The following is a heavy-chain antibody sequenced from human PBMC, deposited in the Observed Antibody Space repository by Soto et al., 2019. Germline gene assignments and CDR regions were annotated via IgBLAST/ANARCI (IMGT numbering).Heavy chain of an antibody. CDR2: FYYSGST. CDR3: ARLGGYCSSTSCYGYYGMDV. V-gene: IGHV4-39*01. D-gene: IGHD2-2*01. J-gene: IGHJ6*02. Sequence: PSDTLSLTYSCSGGPFISGPYSWRWSRHPPGEGLEWIGTFYYSGSTHYNPSLASRVTISVDTSKNQFSLKVTSVTAADTAMYYCARLGGYCSSTSCYGYYGMDVWGQGTTVS. CDR1: GGPFISGPYS.